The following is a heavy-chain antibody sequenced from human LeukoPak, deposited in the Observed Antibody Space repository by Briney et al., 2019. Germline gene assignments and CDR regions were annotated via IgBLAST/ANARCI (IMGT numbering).Heavy chain of an antibody. CDR3: ARTYDFWSGYYLY. Sequence: SETLSLTCAVYGGSFSGYYWSWIRQPPGKGLEWIGEINHSGSTNYNPSLKSRVTISVDTSKNQFSLKLSSVTAADTAVYYCARTYDFWSGYYLYWGQGTLVTVSS. V-gene: IGHV4-34*01. D-gene: IGHD3-3*01. CDR2: INHSGST. CDR1: GGSFSGYY. J-gene: IGHJ4*02.